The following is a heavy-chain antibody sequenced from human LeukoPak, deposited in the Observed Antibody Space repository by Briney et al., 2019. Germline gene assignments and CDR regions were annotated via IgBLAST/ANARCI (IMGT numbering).Heavy chain of an antibody. CDR2: IYYSGST. J-gene: IGHJ4*02. CDR1: GGSISSYY. V-gene: IGHV4-59*08. D-gene: IGHD1-26*01. Sequence: SETLSLTCTVSGGSISSYYWSWIRQPPGKGLEWIGYIYYSGSTNYNPSLKSRVTISVDTSKNQFSLKLSSVIAADTAVYYCARLGATHFVDYWGQGTLVTVSS. CDR3: ARLGATHFVDY.